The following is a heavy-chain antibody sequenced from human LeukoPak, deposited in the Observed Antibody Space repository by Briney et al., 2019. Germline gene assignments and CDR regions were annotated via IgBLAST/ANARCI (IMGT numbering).Heavy chain of an antibody. D-gene: IGHD5-18*01. Sequence: SQTLSLTCTVSGGSISSGSYYWSWIRQPAGKGLEWIGRIYTSGSTNYNPSLKSRVTISVDTSKNQFSLKLSSATAADTAVYYCGSGYSYGYSYYYYGMDVWGQGTTVTVSS. CDR2: IYTSGST. V-gene: IGHV4-61*02. CDR1: GGSISSGSYY. J-gene: IGHJ6*02. CDR3: GSGYSYGYSYYYYGMDV.